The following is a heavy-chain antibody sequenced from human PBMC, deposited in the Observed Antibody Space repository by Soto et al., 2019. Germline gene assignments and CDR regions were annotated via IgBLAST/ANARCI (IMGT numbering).Heavy chain of an antibody. CDR3: ARSYYTMVRGVPGWFDP. CDR1: GGTFSSYT. CDR2: IIPILGIA. D-gene: IGHD3-10*01. J-gene: IGHJ5*02. V-gene: IGHV1-69*02. Sequence: ASVKVSCKASGGTFSSYTNSWVRQAPGQGLEWMGRIIPILGIANYAQKFQGRVTITADKSTSTAYMELSSLRSEDTAVYYCARSYYTMVRGVPGWFDPWGQGTLVTVSS.